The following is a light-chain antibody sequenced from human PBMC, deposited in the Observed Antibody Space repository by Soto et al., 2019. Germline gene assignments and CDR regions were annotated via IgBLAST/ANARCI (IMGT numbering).Light chain of an antibody. Sequence: QSALTQPPSASGSPGQSVTISCTGTSSDVGGYYYVSWYQQHPGKAPKLMIYEVNKRPSGVPDRFSGSKSGNTASLTVSGLQAEDEADYYCSSYAGTTNYVFGNGTKVTVL. J-gene: IGLJ1*01. V-gene: IGLV2-8*01. CDR3: SSYAGTTNYV. CDR2: EVN. CDR1: SSDVGGYYY.